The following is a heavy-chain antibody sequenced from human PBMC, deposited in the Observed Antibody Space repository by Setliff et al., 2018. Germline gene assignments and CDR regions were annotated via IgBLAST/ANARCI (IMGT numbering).Heavy chain of an antibody. D-gene: IGHD2-2*03. CDR3: VRVEAGYCSSTSCYVVGAFDI. CDR1: GGSISSGSYY. CDR2: IYTSGST. Sequence: PSETLSLTCTVSGGSISSGSYYWSWIRQPAGKGLEWIGHIYTSGSTNYNPSLKSRGTISVDTSRNQFSLKLSSVTAADTAVYYCVRVEAGYCSSTSCYVVGAFDIWGQGTMVTVSS. J-gene: IGHJ3*02. V-gene: IGHV4-61*09.